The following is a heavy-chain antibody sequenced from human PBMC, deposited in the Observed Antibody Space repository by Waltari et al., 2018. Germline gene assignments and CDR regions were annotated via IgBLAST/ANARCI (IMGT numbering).Heavy chain of an antibody. V-gene: IGHV3-74*01. D-gene: IGHD3-22*01. CDR3: TREPSPDSGGYFYYYMDV. CDR2: INRDGSST. CDR1: GFTFSSYW. Sequence: EVQLVESGGGLVQPGGSLRLSCAASGFTFSSYWMHWVRQAPGKGLVWVARINRDGSSTSYADSVKGRFTISRDNSNNRLYLQMNSLRAEDTAVYYCTREPSPDSGGYFYYYMDVWGKGTTVTVSS. J-gene: IGHJ6*03.